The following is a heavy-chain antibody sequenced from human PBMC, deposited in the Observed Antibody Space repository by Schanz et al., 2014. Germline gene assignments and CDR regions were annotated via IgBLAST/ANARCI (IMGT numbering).Heavy chain of an antibody. Sequence: EVQLVESGGGLIQPGGSLRLSCAASGFGFSSYSMNWVRQAPGKGLEWVSSINTGGDSTYYADSVKGRFTISRDNSRDTVYLQMNSLRAEDTAVYYCARIGGSVFDYWAQGTLVTVSS. J-gene: IGHJ4*02. V-gene: IGHV3-21*04. CDR2: INTGGDST. CDR3: ARIGGSVFDY. D-gene: IGHD3-10*01. CDR1: GFGFSSYS.